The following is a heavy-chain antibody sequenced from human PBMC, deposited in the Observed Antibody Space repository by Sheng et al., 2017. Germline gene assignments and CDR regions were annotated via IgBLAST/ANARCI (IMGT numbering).Heavy chain of an antibody. Sequence: EVQLVESGGGLVQPGGSLRLSCEASGFTFSSHEMNWVRQAPGEGTGKGSHILLGGGETVFYADSVKGRFTISRDNAKNSLFLQMNSLRVDDTGVYYCVRDFGDYTNTPDAFDIWGQGTMVTVSS. J-gene: IGHJ3*02. CDR1: GFTFSSHE. CDR2: LLGGGETV. V-gene: IGHV3-48*03. D-gene: IGHD2-2*02. CDR3: VRDFGDYTNTPDAFDI.